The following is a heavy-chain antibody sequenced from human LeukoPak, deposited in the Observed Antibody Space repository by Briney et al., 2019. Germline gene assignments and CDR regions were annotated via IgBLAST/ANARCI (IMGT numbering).Heavy chain of an antibody. J-gene: IGHJ6*03. Sequence: SETPSLTCTVSGGSISSGGYYWSWIRQHPGKGLEWIGYIYYSGSTYYNPSLKSRVTISVDTSKNQFSLKLSSVTAADTAVYYCARRILGYCSSTSCYPHYYMDVWGKGTTVTVSS. CDR3: ARRILGYCSSTSCYPHYYMDV. D-gene: IGHD2-2*01. CDR1: GGSISSGGYY. V-gene: IGHV4-31*03. CDR2: IYYSGST.